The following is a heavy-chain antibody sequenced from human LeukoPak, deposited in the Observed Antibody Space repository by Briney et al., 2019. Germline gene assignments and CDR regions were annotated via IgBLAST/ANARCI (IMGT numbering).Heavy chain of an antibody. J-gene: IGHJ5*02. Sequence: PGGSLRLSCAASGFTFSSYTMNWVRQAPGKGLEWVSSITITSNYIFYTDSVRGRFTISRDNAQNSLYLQMNSLRTEDTAVYYCAKDYSKTSYYGSGTYYRPNWFDPWGQGTLVTVSS. CDR2: ITITSNYI. CDR1: GFTFSSYT. V-gene: IGHV3-21*01. CDR3: AKDYSKTSYYGSGTYYRPNWFDP. D-gene: IGHD3-10*01.